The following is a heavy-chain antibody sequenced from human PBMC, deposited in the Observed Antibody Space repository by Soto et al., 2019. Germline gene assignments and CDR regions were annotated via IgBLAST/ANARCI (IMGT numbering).Heavy chain of an antibody. CDR1: GGTFSRSP. D-gene: IGHD4-17*01. CDR2: IIPIFGTG. J-gene: IGHJ3*01. Sequence: SVKGSCKASGGTFSRSPIRLVRQAPGQGLEWMGGIIPIFGTGNFAQKFQGRVTITADVSTSTAYLELSGLRSEDTAVYYCAREGTTVVTPAGAFDFWGQGTMVTVSS. V-gene: IGHV1-69*13. CDR3: AREGTTVVTPAGAFDF.